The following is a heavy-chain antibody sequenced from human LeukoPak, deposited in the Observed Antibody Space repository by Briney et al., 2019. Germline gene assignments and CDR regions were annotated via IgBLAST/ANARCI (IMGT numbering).Heavy chain of an antibody. CDR3: ARDYDYFSGHNLDAYDI. V-gene: IGHV3-7*01. D-gene: IGHD2-15*01. CDR1: GINFSRNW. CDR2: IKEDGSAK. J-gene: IGHJ3*02. Sequence: GGSLRLSCAASGINFSRNWMTWVRQAPGKGLEWVANIKEDGSAKSYVDSVKGRFTISRDNAKNSLYLQMSSLRVEDTAVYYCARDYDYFSGHNLDAYDIWGQGTTVTVSS.